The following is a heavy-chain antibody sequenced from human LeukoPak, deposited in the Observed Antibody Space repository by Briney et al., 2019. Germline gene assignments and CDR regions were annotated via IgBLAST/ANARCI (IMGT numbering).Heavy chain of an antibody. V-gene: IGHV3-30*02. CDR1: GFTFSSYG. J-gene: IGHJ4*02. CDR3: AKDANSGSYSPTDY. Sequence: GGSLRLSCAASGFTFSSYGIHWVRQAPGKGLEWVAFIRYDGGNKYYADSVKGRFTISRDNSKNTLYLQMNSLRAEDTAIYYCAKDANSGSYSPTDYWGQGTLVTVSS. D-gene: IGHD3-10*01. CDR2: IRYDGGNK.